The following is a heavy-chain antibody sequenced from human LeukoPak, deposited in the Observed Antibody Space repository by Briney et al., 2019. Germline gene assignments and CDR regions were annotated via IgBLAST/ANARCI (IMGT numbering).Heavy chain of an antibody. CDR3: TAGGGAASY. Sequence: GGSLRLSCATSGFTFTDVGMSWVRQAPGKGLEWVGRIKGKADGGTTDYAVPVRGRFRISKDASKNTLYLQMNSLKTEDTAVYYCTAGGGAASYWGQGTLVTVSS. D-gene: IGHD3-16*01. CDR1: GFTFTDVG. CDR2: IKGKADGGTT. V-gene: IGHV3-15*01. J-gene: IGHJ4*02.